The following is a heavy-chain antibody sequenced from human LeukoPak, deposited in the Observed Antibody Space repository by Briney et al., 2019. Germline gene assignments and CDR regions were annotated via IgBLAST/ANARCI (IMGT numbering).Heavy chain of an antibody. CDR3: ASLIAAAGDYYYYYGMDV. Sequence: SVKVSCKASGGTFSSYAISWVRQAPGQGLEWMGRIIPILGIANYAQKFQGRVTITADKSTGTAYMELSSLRSEDTAVYYCASLIAAAGDYYYYYGMDVWGQGTTVTVSS. CDR2: IIPILGIA. V-gene: IGHV1-69*04. CDR1: GGTFSSYA. D-gene: IGHD6-13*01. J-gene: IGHJ6*02.